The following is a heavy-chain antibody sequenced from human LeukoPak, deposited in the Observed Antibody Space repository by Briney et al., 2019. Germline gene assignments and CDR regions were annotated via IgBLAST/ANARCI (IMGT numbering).Heavy chain of an antibody. Sequence: PGGSLRLSCAASGFTFSSYWMHWVRQPPGKGLVWVSRINSDGSSTSYADSVKGRFTISRDNAKNTLYLQMNSLRAEDTAVYYRARGMRITMVRGVIPLDYWGQGTLVTVSS. CDR1: GFTFSSYW. D-gene: IGHD3-10*01. J-gene: IGHJ4*02. V-gene: IGHV3-74*01. CDR3: ARGMRITMVRGVIPLDY. CDR2: INSDGSST.